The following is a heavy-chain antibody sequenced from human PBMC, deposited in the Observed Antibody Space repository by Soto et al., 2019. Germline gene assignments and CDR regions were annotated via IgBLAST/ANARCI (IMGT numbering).Heavy chain of an antibody. CDR2: IYYSGST. J-gene: IGHJ4*02. D-gene: IGHD6-13*01. V-gene: IGHV4-30-4*01. CDR3: AITAAAGTVDY. Sequence: QVQLQESGPGLVKPSQTLSLTCTVSGGSISSGDYYWSWIRQPPGKGLEWIGYIYYSGSTYYNPSLKSRVTISVDTSKHQFSLKLSSVTAADTALYYWAITAAAGTVDYWGQGTLVTVSS. CDR1: GGSISSGDYY.